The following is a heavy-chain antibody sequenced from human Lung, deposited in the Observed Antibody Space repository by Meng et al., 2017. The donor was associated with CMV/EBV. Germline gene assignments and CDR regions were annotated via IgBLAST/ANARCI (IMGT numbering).Heavy chain of an antibody. CDR1: GGTFSSYA. CDR2: IIPMFGTK. J-gene: IGHJ4*02. CDR3: ARESLQSGCFDY. V-gene: IGHV1-69*05. Sequence: XVXVSXXASGGTFSSYAISWVRQAPGQGLEWMGGIIPMFGTKSYAQKFQGRVTITTGESTSTAYMELSSLRSEDTAVYYCARESLQSGCFDYWGQGTLVXVSS.